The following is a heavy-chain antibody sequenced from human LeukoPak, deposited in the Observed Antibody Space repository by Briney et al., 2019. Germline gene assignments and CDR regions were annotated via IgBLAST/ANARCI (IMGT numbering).Heavy chain of an antibody. J-gene: IGHJ4*02. Sequence: SETLSLTCTVSGGSISSSNYYWGWLRQPPGEGLEWIGSIYYSGSTYYNPSLKTRVTISVDTSKNQFSLKLSSVTAADTAVYYCARRGLRADYWGQGTLVTVSS. V-gene: IGHV4-39*01. CDR1: GGSISSSNYY. CDR2: IYYSGST. CDR3: ARRGLRADY. D-gene: IGHD4-17*01.